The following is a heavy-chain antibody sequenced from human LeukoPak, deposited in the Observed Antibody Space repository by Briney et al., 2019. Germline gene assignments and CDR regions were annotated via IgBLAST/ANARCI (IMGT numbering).Heavy chain of an antibody. J-gene: IGHJ4*02. V-gene: IGHV1-69*05. CDR3: ARVLRSGGKVAATIGLEN. Sequence: SVKVSCKASGGTFSSYAISWVRQAPGQGLEWMGGIIPIFGTAIYAQKFQGRVTITTDESTSTAYMELSSLRSEDTAVYYCARVLRSGGKVAATIGLENWGQGTLVTVSS. CDR1: GGTFSSYA. D-gene: IGHD2-15*01. CDR2: IIPIFGTA.